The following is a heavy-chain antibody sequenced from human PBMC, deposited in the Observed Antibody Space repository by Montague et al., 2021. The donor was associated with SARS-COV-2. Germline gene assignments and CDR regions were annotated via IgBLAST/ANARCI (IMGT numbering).Heavy chain of an antibody. V-gene: IGHV4-39*01. D-gene: IGHD1-1*01. Sequence: SETLSLTCTVSSGSISNDIYYWGWIRQPPGKGPEWIGGSRYGGTSYYNPSLKSRVTISIDTPKNQCSLKMTAVTAADTAVYFCARQDIQLRFDLWGRGTLVTASS. CDR3: ARQDIQLRFDL. CDR1: SGSISNDIYY. J-gene: IGHJ2*01. CDR2: SRYGGTS.